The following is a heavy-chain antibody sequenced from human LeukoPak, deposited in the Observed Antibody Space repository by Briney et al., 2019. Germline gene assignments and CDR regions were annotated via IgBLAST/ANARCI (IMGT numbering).Heavy chain of an antibody. V-gene: IGHV3-30*04. CDR2: ISYDGSNK. D-gene: IGHD6-13*01. J-gene: IGHJ4*02. CDR1: GFTFSSYA. Sequence: GRSLRLSCAASGFTFSSYAMHWVRQAPGKGLEWVAVISYDGSNKYYADSVKGRFTISRDNSKNTLYLQMNGLRAEDTAVYYCARPFGYSSSSGFDYWGQGTLVTVSS. CDR3: ARPFGYSSSSGFDY.